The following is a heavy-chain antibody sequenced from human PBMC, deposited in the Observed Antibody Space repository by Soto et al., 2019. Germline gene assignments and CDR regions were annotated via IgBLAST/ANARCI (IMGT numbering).Heavy chain of an antibody. CDR3: GIVDMITFGGITGPNDAFDR. D-gene: IGHD3-16*01. Sequence: PSDTLSLTCTVHGYSITTNSSLWAWIRKPPGKGLEWIGSIYYSGTTYYNPSLKSRVTLSVDRSKNQFSLRLTSVTAADTAVFYCGIVDMITFGGITGPNDAFDRWGKGKMVT. CDR2: IYYSGTT. J-gene: IGHJ3*01. V-gene: IGHV4-39*01. CDR1: GYSITTNSSL.